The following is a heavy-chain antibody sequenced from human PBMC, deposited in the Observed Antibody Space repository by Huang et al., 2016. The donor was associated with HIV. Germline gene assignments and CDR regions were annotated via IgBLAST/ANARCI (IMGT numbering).Heavy chain of an antibody. CDR2: ISCYNGKT. D-gene: IGHD5-18*01. Sequence: QVQLVQSGAEVKKPGASVKVSCKASGYTFSSFGISWVRQAPGQGLEWGGWISCYNGKTKFAQKFQGRLTMTTDTSTSTAYMELRSLRSDDTAVYYCARGGGIQLWLLGYYYMDVWGNGTTVTVSS. J-gene: IGHJ6*03. V-gene: IGHV1-18*01. CDR1: GYTFSSFG. CDR3: ARGGGIQLWLLGYYYMDV.